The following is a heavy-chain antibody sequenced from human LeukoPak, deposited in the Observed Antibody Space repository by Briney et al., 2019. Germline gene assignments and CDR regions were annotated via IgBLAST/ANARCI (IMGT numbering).Heavy chain of an antibody. Sequence: PSETLSLTCTVSGGSIRSRSYYWGWIRQPPGKGLEWIGSIHYSGSTYYSASLKSRVTISVDTSKNQFSMKLSSVTAADTAVYFCARHAVDTAMPQFDYWGQGTLVTVSS. CDR2: IHYSGST. V-gene: IGHV4-39*01. CDR1: GGSIRSRSYY. D-gene: IGHD5-18*01. J-gene: IGHJ4*02. CDR3: ARHAVDTAMPQFDY.